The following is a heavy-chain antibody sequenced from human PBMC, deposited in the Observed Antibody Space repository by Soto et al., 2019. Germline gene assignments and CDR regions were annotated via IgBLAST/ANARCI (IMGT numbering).Heavy chain of an antibody. CDR2: INSDGSST. J-gene: IGHJ6*02. CDR1: GFTFSNHW. V-gene: IGHV3-74*01. D-gene: IGHD2-8*01. CDR3: ARDFWRNGVCLDV. Sequence: GGSLRLSCAASGFTFSNHWMQWVRQAPGKGLVWVSRINSDGSSTSYADSVKGRFTISRDNAKNTLYLQMNSLRAEDTAVFYCARDFWRNGVCLDVWGQGTTVTVSS.